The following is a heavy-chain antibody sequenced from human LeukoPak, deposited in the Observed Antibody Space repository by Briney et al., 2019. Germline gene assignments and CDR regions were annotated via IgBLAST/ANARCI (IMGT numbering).Heavy chain of an antibody. CDR1: GYTFTSYY. Sequence: ASVKVSCKASGYTFTSYYMHWARQAPGQGLEWMGIINPSGGSTSYAQKFQGRVTMTRDMSTSTVYMELSSLRSEDTAVYYCAWTITGTVDAFDIWGQGTMVTVSS. CDR2: INPSGGST. CDR3: AWTITGTVDAFDI. J-gene: IGHJ3*02. D-gene: IGHD1-20*01. V-gene: IGHV1-46*01.